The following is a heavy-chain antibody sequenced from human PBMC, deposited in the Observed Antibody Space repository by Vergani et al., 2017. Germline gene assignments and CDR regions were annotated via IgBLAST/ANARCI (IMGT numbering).Heavy chain of an antibody. CDR2: IYYSGST. CDR1: GGSISSGGYY. CDR3: ARVACCTNGVCFPQGYMDV. Sequence: QVQLQESGPGLVKPSQTLSLTCTVSGGSISSGGYYWSWIRQHPGKGLEWIGYIYYSGSTYYNPSLKSRVTISVDTSKNQFSLKLSSVTAADTAVYYCARVACCTNGVCFPQGYMDVWGKGTTVTVSS. D-gene: IGHD2-8*01. J-gene: IGHJ6*03. V-gene: IGHV4-31*03.